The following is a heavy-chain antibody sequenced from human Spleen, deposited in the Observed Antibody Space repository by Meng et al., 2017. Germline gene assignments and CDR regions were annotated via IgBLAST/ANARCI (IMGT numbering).Heavy chain of an antibody. CDR3: ARRLFFGTGLWFDY. Sequence: SETLSLTCAVYGGSFSGYYWSWIRQPPGKGLEWFGEINHSGSTNYNPSLKSRVTISVDTSKNQFSLKLSSVTAADTAVYYCARRLFFGTGLWFDYWGQGTLVTVSS. J-gene: IGHJ4*02. V-gene: IGHV4-34*01. D-gene: IGHD3-3*01. CDR2: INHSGST. CDR1: GGSFSGYY.